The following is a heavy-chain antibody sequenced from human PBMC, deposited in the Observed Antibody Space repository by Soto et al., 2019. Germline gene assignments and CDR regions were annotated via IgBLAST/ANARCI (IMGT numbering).Heavy chain of an antibody. CDR3: AKGVLSFHYGMEV. CDR2: ISSTAGRTS. D-gene: IGHD3-10*01. Sequence: GGSLRLSFATSGFTFNTYPMTWVRQAPGKGLEWVSSISSTAGRTSSYAYSVKGRFAISRDFSDNTVYLQMNNLRVDDTAVYFCAKGVLSFHYGMEVWGQGTTVTV. J-gene: IGHJ6*02. CDR1: GFTFNTYP. V-gene: IGHV3-23*01.